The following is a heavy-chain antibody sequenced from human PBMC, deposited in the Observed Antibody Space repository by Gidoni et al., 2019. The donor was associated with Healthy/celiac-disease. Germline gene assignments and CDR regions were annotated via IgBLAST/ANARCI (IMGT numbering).Heavy chain of an antibody. D-gene: IGHD2-21*02. CDR2: IFSSDGK. Sequence: QVALKESGPVLVKPTETLTLTCTVPGFSVTNTRMGVSWIRQPPGKALEWLAHIFSSDGKSYSTSLKPRLTISKDTSKNQVILTMTNMDPVDTATYYCARAPSRLPLDFWGQGILVTVSS. CDR3: ARAPSRLPLDF. J-gene: IGHJ4*02. V-gene: IGHV2-26*01. CDR1: GFSVTNTRMG.